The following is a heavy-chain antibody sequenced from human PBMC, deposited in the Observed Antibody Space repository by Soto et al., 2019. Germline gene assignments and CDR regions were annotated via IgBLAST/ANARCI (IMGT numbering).Heavy chain of an antibody. CDR3: AKGGYSHGYDY. J-gene: IGHJ4*02. D-gene: IGHD5-18*01. Sequence: SETLSLTCTVSGGSISSYYWSWIRQPPGKGVEWIGYIYYSGSTNYNPSLKSRVTISVDTSKNQFSLKLSSVTAADTAVYYCAKGGYSHGYDYWGQGTLVTVSS. V-gene: IGHV4-59*01. CDR2: IYYSGST. CDR1: GGSISSYY.